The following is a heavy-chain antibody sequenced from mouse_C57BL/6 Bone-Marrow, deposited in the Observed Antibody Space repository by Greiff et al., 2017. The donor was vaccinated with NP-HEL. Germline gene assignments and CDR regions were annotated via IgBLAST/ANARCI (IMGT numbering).Heavy chain of an antibody. CDR3: AYYGSSYGYFDV. D-gene: IGHD1-1*01. CDR1: GYTFTSYW. J-gene: IGHJ1*03. Sequence: VQLQQPGAELVKPGASVKLSCKASGYTFTSYWMHWVKQRPGQGLEWIGMIHPNSGSTNYNEKFKSKATLTVDKSSSTAYMQLSSLTSEDSAVYYCAYYGSSYGYFDVWGTGTTVTVSS. CDR2: IHPNSGST. V-gene: IGHV1-64*01.